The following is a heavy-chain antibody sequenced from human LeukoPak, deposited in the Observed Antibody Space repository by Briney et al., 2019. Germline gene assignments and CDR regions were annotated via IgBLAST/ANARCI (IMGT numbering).Heavy chain of an antibody. CDR2: ISGSGSRT. Sequence: GWSLRLSSVASGFISDNYALTWVRKTAVKVLEWSASISGSGSRTYYADSVKGRSTISRDNSKNTLFLQIHSLRAEDTATSYCAKYPHFDYWGGYDYYMDVWGQGAAVTVSS. D-gene: IGHD3-3*01. J-gene: IGHJ6*02. CDR3: AKYPHFDYWGGYDYYMDV. V-gene: IGHV3-23*01. CDR1: GFISDNYA.